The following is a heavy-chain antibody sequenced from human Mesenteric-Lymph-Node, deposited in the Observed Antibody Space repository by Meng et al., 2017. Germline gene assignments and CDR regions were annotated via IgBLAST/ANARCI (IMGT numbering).Heavy chain of an antibody. CDR1: GFTVSSNY. J-gene: IGHJ6*02. D-gene: IGHD3-10*01. CDR2: IYSGGST. CDR3: ASYYGSGSYYDFYYGMDV. Sequence: GESLKISCAASGFTVSSNYMSWVRQAPGKGLEWVSVIYSGGSTYYADSVKGRFTISRDNSKNTLYPQMNSLRAEDTAVYYCASYYGSGSYYDFYYGMDVWGQGTTVTVSS. V-gene: IGHV3-66*02.